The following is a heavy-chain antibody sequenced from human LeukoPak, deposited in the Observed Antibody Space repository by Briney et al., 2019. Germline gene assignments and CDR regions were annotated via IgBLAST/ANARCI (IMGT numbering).Heavy chain of an antibody. J-gene: IGHJ4*02. Sequence: KPSETLSLTCTVSGGSISSSNWWSWVRQPPGKGLEWIGEIYHSGSTNYNPSLKSRVTISVDKSKNQFSLKLSSVTAADTAVYYCARQVSSGWYAAFFGWGQGTLVTVSS. CDR2: IYHSGST. CDR3: ARQVSSGWYAAFFG. V-gene: IGHV4-4*02. CDR1: GGSISSSNW. D-gene: IGHD6-19*01.